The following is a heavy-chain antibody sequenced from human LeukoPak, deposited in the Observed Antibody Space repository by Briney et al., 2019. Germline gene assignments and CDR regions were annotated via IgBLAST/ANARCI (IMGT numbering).Heavy chain of an antibody. D-gene: IGHD5-18*01. V-gene: IGHV3-23*01. Sequence: GGSLRLSCAASGFTFSSYAMSWVRQAPGKGLEWVSAISGSGGSTYYADSVKGRFTISRDNSKNTLYLQMNSLRAEDTAVYYCAKSKLGDTAMVQVRDNYWYFDLWGRGTLVTVSS. CDR3: AKSKLGDTAMVQVRDNYWYFDL. J-gene: IGHJ2*01. CDR2: ISGSGGST. CDR1: GFTFSSYA.